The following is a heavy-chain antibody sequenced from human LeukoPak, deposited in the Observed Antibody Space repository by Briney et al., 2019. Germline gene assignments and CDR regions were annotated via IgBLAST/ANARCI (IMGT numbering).Heavy chain of an antibody. J-gene: IGHJ5*02. Sequence: SETLSLTCAVYGGSFSGDFWSWIRQSPGKGLEWIGEINHGGSTTYNPSLKSRVTISVDTSKNQFSLKLSSVTAADTAVYYCARHRGGWFSSRRHSWFDPWGQGTLVTVSS. V-gene: IGHV4-34*01. CDR3: ARHRGGWFSSRRHSWFDP. CDR2: INHGGST. CDR1: GGSFSGDF. D-gene: IGHD3-10*01.